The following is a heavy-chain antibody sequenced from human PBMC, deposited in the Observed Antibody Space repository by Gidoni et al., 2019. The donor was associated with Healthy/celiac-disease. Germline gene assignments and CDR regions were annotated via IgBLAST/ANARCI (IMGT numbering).Heavy chain of an antibody. D-gene: IGHD2-2*02. Sequence: QVQLVQSGAEVKKPGASVKVSCKASGYTFTSYGIRWVRQAPGQGLGWMGWISAYNGNTNYAQKLQGRVTMTTDTSTSTAYMELRSLRSDDTAVYYCARDLCSSTSCYTDYYYGMDVWGQGTTVTVSS. J-gene: IGHJ6*02. V-gene: IGHV1-18*01. CDR3: ARDLCSSTSCYTDYYYGMDV. CDR1: GYTFTSYG. CDR2: ISAYNGNT.